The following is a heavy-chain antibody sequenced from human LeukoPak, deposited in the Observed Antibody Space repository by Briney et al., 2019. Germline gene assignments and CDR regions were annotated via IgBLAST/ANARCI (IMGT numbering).Heavy chain of an antibody. Sequence: ASVTVSCKASGYTFTSYYMHWVRQAPGQGLEWMGIINPSGGSTSYAQKFQGRVTMTRDTSTSTVYMELSSLRSEDTAVYYCARGRTYYDFWSGPDADWFDPWGQGTLVTVSS. D-gene: IGHD3-3*01. V-gene: IGHV1-46*01. CDR2: INPSGGST. CDR3: ARGRTYYDFWSGPDADWFDP. J-gene: IGHJ5*02. CDR1: GYTFTSYY.